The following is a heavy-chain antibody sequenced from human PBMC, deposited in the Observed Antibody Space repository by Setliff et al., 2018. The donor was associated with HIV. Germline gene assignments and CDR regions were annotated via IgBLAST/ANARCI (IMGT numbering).Heavy chain of an antibody. CDR2: IYYSGST. V-gene: IGHV4-31*01. Sequence: SETLSLTCTVSGGSISSGVSYWSSIRQLPGKGLEWIGYIYYSGSTYYNPSLKSPLTISVDTSKNQFSLKLSSVTAADTAVYFCARDFRSGDYVGWGDYFDICGQGTMVTVSS. CDR3: ARDFRSGDYVGWGDYFDI. CDR1: GGSISSGVSY. J-gene: IGHJ3*02. D-gene: IGHD4-17*01.